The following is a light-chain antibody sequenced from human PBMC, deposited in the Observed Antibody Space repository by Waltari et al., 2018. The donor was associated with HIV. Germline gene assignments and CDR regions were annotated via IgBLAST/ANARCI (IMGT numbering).Light chain of an antibody. Sequence: QSVLPQPPSASGAQGQRVTTPCSRPRSNNWARYEVNWYQTLPGTAPNLLIYSNTNRPSGVPDRFSAFKSDTSASLVITGLQAEDEADYYCHSYDNSLSASVFGGGTKLTVL. V-gene: IGLV1-40*01. CDR1: RSNNWARYE. CDR3: HSYDNSLSASV. CDR2: SNT. J-gene: IGLJ3*02.